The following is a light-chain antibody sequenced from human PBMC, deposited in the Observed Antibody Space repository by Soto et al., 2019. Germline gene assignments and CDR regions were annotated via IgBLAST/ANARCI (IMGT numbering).Light chain of an antibody. CDR3: NSYTISSNLV. Sequence: QSALTQPASVSGSPGQSITISCTGTSSDVGGYNYVSWYQQHPGKAPKLLIYDVSNRPSVVSNRFSGSKSGNTASLTISGLQAEDEADYYCNSYTISSNLVFGGGTKLTVL. J-gene: IGLJ3*02. CDR2: DVS. V-gene: IGLV2-14*01. CDR1: SSDVGGYNY.